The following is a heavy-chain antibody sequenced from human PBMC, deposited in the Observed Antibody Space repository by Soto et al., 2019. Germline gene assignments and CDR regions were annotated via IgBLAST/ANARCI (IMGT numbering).Heavy chain of an antibody. CDR3: VKDPNSGSYHDN. CDR1: GFIFSNHG. V-gene: IGHV3-33*06. Sequence: QVQLVESGGGVVQPGRSLRLSCAASGFIFSNHGMHWVRQAPGKGLEWVAVIWNDGSKGYYADSVKGRFTISRDNSMNTLYMQMNSLRAEDTAVYYCVKDPNSGSYHDNWRQGTLVTVSS. CDR2: IWNDGSKG. J-gene: IGHJ4*02. D-gene: IGHD1-26*01.